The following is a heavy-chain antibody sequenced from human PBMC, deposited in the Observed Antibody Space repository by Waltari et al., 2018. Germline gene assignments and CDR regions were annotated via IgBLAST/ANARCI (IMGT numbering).Heavy chain of an antibody. J-gene: IGHJ4*02. D-gene: IGHD2-21*02. CDR2: INRDGSST. Sequence: EVQLVESGGGLVQPGGSLRLSCAASGFTFSSYWMHWVRQAPGKGLVWVSRINRDGSSTSYADSVKGRFTISRDNAKNTLYLQMNSLRAEDTAVYYCARGPHIVVVTAIPDFDYWGQGTLVTVSS. CDR1: GFTFSSYW. V-gene: IGHV3-74*01. CDR3: ARGPHIVVVTAIPDFDY.